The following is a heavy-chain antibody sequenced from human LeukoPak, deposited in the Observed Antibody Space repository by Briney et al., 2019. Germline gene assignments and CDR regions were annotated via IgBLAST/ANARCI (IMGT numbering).Heavy chain of an antibody. J-gene: IGHJ4*02. Sequence: PSETLSITCTVSGGSISSYYWSWIRQPPGKGLEWIGYIFYSGSTKYNPSLKSRVTISVDTSKNQFSLKLNSVTAADTAVYYCARDRGEALDYWGQGTLVTVSS. D-gene: IGHD3-16*01. CDR1: GGSISSYY. CDR2: IFYSGST. CDR3: ARDRGEALDY. V-gene: IGHV4-59*01.